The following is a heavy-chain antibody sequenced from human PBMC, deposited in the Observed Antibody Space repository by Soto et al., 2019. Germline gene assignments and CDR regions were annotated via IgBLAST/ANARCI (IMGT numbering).Heavy chain of an antibody. CDR1: GFTFTSYT. Sequence: GGSLRLSFAASGFTFTSYTMNWVRQSPGKGLEWVSSISSSSYIYYADSLKGRFTISRDNAKNSLYLQMNSLRVEDTAVYYCARGGDSSGSWPRYWGQGTLVAVSS. V-gene: IGHV3-21*01. J-gene: IGHJ4*02. CDR2: ISSSSYI. D-gene: IGHD3-22*01. CDR3: ARGGDSSGSWPRY.